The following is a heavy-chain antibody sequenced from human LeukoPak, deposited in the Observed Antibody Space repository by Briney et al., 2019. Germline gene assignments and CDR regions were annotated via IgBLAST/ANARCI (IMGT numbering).Heavy chain of an antibody. V-gene: IGHV3-23*01. CDR1: GITLSNYG. D-gene: IGHD3-10*01. CDR3: AKGDYYGSGSTFKNGMDV. CDR2: LSGSGGGT. Sequence: GGSLRLSCVVSGITLSNYGMSWVRQAPGKGLEWVAGLSGSGGGTNYADSVKGRFTISRDNSKNTLYLQMNSLRAEDTAVYYCAKGDYYGSGSTFKNGMDVWGQGTTVTVSS. J-gene: IGHJ6*02.